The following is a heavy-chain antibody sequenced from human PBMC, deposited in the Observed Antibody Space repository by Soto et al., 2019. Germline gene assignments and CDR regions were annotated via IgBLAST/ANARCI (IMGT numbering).Heavy chain of an antibody. CDR1: GFNLSHPW. CDR3: TTGIYYDILTGYHNVAY. J-gene: IGHJ4*02. V-gene: IGHV3-15*01. D-gene: IGHD3-9*01. Sequence: GGSLRLSCVASGFNLSHPWMTWVRQAAGKGLEWVGRIKSKTDGGTADYAAPVKGRATISRDDSKNTVYLQMDSLKTEDTAVYYCTTGIYYDILTGYHNVAYWGQGALVTVSS. CDR2: IKSKTDGGTA.